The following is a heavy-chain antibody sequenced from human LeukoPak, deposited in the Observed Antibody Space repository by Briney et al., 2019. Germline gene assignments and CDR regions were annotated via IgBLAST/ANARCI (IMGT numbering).Heavy chain of an antibody. Sequence: GGSLRLSCAASGFTFSSYWMSWVRQAPGKGLERVANIKQDGSEKYYVDSVKGRFTISRDNSKNTLYLQMNSLRAEDTAVYYCARDIRYLDDLNYFDYWGQGTLVTVSS. J-gene: IGHJ4*02. CDR3: ARDIRYLDDLNYFDY. CDR2: IKQDGSEK. D-gene: IGHD3-3*01. CDR1: GFTFSSYW. V-gene: IGHV3-7*01.